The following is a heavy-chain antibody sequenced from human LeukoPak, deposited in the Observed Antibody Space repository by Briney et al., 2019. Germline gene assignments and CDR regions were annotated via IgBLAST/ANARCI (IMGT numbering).Heavy chain of an antibody. CDR2: INSDGSST. D-gene: IGHD6-19*01. CDR1: GFTFSSYW. J-gene: IGHJ4*02. Sequence: GGSLRLSCAASGFTFSSYWMHWVRQAPGKGLVWVSRINSDGSSTSYADSVKGRFTISRDNAKNSLYLQMNSLRADDTAVYYCARDHKSSGWYEHYFDYWGQGILVTVSS. CDR3: ARDHKSSGWYEHYFDY. V-gene: IGHV3-74*01.